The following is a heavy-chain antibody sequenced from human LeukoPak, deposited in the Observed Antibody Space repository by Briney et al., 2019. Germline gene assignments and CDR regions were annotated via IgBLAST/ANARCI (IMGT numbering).Heavy chain of an antibody. CDR3: AKDRYYYDSSSYYYFDY. Sequence: GRSVRLSCAASGFTFSSYGLHWVRQAPGKGLEGVAVISYDGSNKYYADSVQGRLTISRDNSKNTLYLQMNSLRAEDTAVYYCAKDRYYYDSSSYYYFDYWGQGTLVTVSS. J-gene: IGHJ4*02. CDR1: GFTFSSYG. D-gene: IGHD3-22*01. V-gene: IGHV3-30*18. CDR2: ISYDGSNK.